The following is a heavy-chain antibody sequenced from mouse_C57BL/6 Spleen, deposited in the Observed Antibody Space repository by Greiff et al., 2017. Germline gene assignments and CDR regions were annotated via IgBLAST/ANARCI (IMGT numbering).Heavy chain of an antibody. V-gene: IGHV1-15*01. CDR3: DSSGWAY. CDR2: IDPETGGT. J-gene: IGHJ3*01. D-gene: IGHD3-2*02. Sequence: QVQLQQSGAELVRPGASVTLSCKASGYTFTDYEMHWVKQTPVHGLEWIGAIDPETGGTAYNQKFKGKAILTADKSSSTAYMGLRSLTSEDSAVYYCDSSGWAYWGQGTLVTVSA. CDR1: GYTFTDYE.